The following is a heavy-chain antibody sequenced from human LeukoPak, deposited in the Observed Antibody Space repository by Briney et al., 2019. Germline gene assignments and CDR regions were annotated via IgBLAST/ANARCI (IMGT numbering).Heavy chain of an antibody. CDR2: MNPVFGTT. CDR1: GGNFNYYG. Sequence: GASVKVSCKASGGNFNYYGVTWVRQAPGQGLEWMGVMNPVFGTTNYAQKFQGRVTIITDESKNTAYMELSSLRSEDTAVYFCAAQKPGTSWFDPWGQGTLVTVSS. V-gene: IGHV1-69*05. J-gene: IGHJ5*02. CDR3: AAQKPGTSWFDP. D-gene: IGHD1-1*01.